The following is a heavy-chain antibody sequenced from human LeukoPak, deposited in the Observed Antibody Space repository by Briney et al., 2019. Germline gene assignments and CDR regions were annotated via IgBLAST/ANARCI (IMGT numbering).Heavy chain of an antibody. J-gene: IGHJ4*02. V-gene: IGHV4-39*01. Sequence: SETLSLTCTVSGGSISSSSYYWGWIRQPPGKGLEWIGSIYYSGSTYYNPSLKSRATISVDTSKNQFSLKLSSVTAADTAVYYCARQRYSSGCLDYWGQGTLVTVSS. D-gene: IGHD6-19*01. CDR2: IYYSGST. CDR3: ARQRYSSGCLDY. CDR1: GGSISSSSYY.